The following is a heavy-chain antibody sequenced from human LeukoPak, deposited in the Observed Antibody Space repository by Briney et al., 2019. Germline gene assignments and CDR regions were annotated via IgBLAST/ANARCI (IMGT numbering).Heavy chain of an antibody. J-gene: IGHJ4*02. CDR2: ISGSDGST. CDR1: GFTFSSYA. V-gene: IGHV3-23*01. D-gene: IGHD2-2*01. Sequence: GGSLRLSCAASGFTFSSYAMSWVRQAPGKGLEWVSAISGSDGSTYYAESRKGRFTISRDNSKNTLHLQMNSLRAEDTAVYYCARDWWGLADRNSASRYRLTWGQGILVTVSS. CDR3: ARDWWGLADRNSASRYRLT.